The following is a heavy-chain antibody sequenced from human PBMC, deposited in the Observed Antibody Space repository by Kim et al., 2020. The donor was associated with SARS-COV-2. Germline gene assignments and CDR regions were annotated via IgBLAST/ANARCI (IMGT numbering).Heavy chain of an antibody. CDR3: ARSVASSPHDY. J-gene: IGHJ4*02. CDR2: T. D-gene: IGHD6-19*01. Sequence: TTYAQKCQGRITMTSDTSITTAYMEVSGLRSDDTAVYYCARSVASSPHDYWGQGTLVTVSS. V-gene: IGHV1-2*02.